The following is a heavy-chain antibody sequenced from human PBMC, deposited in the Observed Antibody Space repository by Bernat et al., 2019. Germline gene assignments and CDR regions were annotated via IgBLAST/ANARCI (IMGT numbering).Heavy chain of an antibody. J-gene: IGHJ6*02. CDR3: AKGHSVFWTEDYYGMDV. Sequence: QVQLVESGGGVVQPGRSLRLSCAASGFTFSSYGMHWVRQAPGKGLEWVAVISYDGSNKYYADSVKGRFTISRDNSKNTLYLQMNSLRAEDTAVYYCAKGHSVFWTEDYYGMDVWGRGTTVTVSS. CDR2: ISYDGSNK. D-gene: IGHD3/OR15-3a*01. V-gene: IGHV3-30*18. CDR1: GFTFSSYG.